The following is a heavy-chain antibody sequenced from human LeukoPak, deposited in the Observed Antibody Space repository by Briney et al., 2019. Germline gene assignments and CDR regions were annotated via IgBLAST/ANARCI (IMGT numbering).Heavy chain of an antibody. Sequence: GGSLRLSCAASGFTFSSYSMYWVRQAPGKGLEWVSSISSSSSYIYYADSVKGRFTISRDNAKNSLYLQMNSLRAEDTAVYYCARAIVRRYGMDVWGQGTTVTVSS. V-gene: IGHV3-21*01. J-gene: IGHJ6*02. D-gene: IGHD3-16*02. CDR3: ARAIVRRYGMDV. CDR1: GFTFSSYS. CDR2: ISSSSSYI.